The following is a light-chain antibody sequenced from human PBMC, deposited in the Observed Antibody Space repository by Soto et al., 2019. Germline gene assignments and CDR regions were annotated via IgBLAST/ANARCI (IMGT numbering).Light chain of an antibody. J-gene: IGKJ1*01. CDR2: GAS. CDR3: QQYGSSPPWT. Sequence: PEERATLSCRASQSVSSSYLAWYQQKPGQAPRLLIYGASSRATGIPDRFSGSGSGTDFTLTISRLEPEDFAVYYCQQYGSSPPWTFGQGTKVDIK. V-gene: IGKV3-20*01. CDR1: QSVSSSY.